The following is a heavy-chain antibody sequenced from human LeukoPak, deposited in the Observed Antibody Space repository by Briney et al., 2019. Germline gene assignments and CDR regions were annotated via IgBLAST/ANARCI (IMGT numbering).Heavy chain of an antibody. Sequence: SETLSLTCTVSGGSISSSSYYWGWIRQPPGKGLEWIGSIYYSGSTYYNPSLKSRVTISVDTSKNQFSLKLSSVTAADTAAYYCARQRITMVRGVNNWFDPWGQGTLVTVSS. CDR3: ARQRITMVRGVNNWFDP. V-gene: IGHV4-39*01. CDR1: GGSISSSSYY. D-gene: IGHD3-10*01. CDR2: IYYSGST. J-gene: IGHJ5*02.